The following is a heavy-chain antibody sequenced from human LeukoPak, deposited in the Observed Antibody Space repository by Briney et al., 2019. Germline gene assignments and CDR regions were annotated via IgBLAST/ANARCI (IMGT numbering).Heavy chain of an antibody. CDR2: ISWNSGSI. J-gene: IGHJ4*02. CDR3: AKVRVYYDSSGYQVYYFDY. V-gene: IGHV3-9*01. CDR1: GFTFDDYA. D-gene: IGHD3-22*01. Sequence: GGSLRLSCAASGFTFDDYAMHWVRQAPGKGLEWVSGISWNSGSIGCADSVKGRFTISRDNAKNSLYLQMNSLRAEDTALYYCAKVRVYYDSSGYQVYYFDYWGQGTLVTVSS.